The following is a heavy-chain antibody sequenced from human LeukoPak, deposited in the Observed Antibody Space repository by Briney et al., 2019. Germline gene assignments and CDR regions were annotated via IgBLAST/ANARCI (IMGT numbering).Heavy chain of an antibody. CDR1: GGSISSSSYY. D-gene: IGHD2-2*01. CDR2: IYYSGST. J-gene: IGHJ4*02. V-gene: IGHV4-39*01. Sequence: PSETLSLTCTVSGGSISSSSYYWGWIRQPPGKGLEWIESIYYSGSTYYNPSLKSRVTISVDTSKNQFSLKLSSVTAADTAVYYCARPGYCSSTSCYRYDYWGQGTLVTVSS. CDR3: ARPGYCSSTSCYRYDY.